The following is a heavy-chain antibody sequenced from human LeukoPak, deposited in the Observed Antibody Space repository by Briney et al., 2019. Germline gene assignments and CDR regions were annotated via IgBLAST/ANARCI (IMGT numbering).Heavy chain of an antibody. CDR1: GGSSSSYY. D-gene: IGHD3-22*01. CDR2: INYSGST. Sequence: SVTVSLTCTVSGGSSSSYYWIWNRQPPGKGRVGFGYINYSGSTKYNPSHKSRVTISVDTSENQFSLKLSSVTAADTAVYYCARGGDPYYYDSSGYYADAFDIWGQGTMVTVSS. J-gene: IGHJ3*02. CDR3: ARGGDPYYYDSSGYYADAFDI. V-gene: IGHV4-59*01.